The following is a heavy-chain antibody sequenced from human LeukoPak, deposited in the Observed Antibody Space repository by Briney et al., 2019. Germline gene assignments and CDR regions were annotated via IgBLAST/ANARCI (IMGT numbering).Heavy chain of an antibody. CDR1: GYTFTGYY. D-gene: IGHD1-26*01. V-gene: IGHV1-2*02. CDR2: INPNSGGT. J-gene: IGHJ4*02. CDR3: ARHTSGSYYDPYFDY. Sequence: GASVKVSCKTSGYTFTGYYLHWVRQAPGQGLEWMGWINPNSGGTNYAQKFQGRVTITADESTSTAYMELSSLRSEDTAVYYCARHTSGSYYDPYFDYWGQGTLVTVSS.